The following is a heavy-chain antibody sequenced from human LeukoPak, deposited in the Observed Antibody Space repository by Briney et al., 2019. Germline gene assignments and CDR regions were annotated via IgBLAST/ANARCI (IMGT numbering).Heavy chain of an antibody. D-gene: IGHD4-11*01. CDR3: AKDGGTVTSYYFDS. CDR1: GFTFSSYG. CDR2: ISGSGGST. V-gene: IGHV3-23*01. Sequence: GGSLRLSCAASGFTFSSYGMSWVRQAPGKGLEWVSAISGSGGSTYSADSVRGRFTISRDNSKNTLYLQMNSLRVEDTAVYYCAKDGGTVTSYYFDSWGLGTLATVSS. J-gene: IGHJ4*02.